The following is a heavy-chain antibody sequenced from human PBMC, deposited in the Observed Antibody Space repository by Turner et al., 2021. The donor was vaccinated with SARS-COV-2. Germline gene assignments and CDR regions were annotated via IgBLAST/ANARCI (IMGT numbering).Heavy chain of an antibody. J-gene: IGHJ4*02. Sequence: EVQLVESGGGLVKPGGSLRLSCAASGFTFSTTSMNWVRQAPGKGLECVSSISSTGNYKWYADSLKGRITISRDNAKNSLDLQMDSLRVEDTAVYHCATTRNGYTLDWGQGTLVTVSS. CDR1: GFTFSTTS. CDR2: ISSTGNYK. D-gene: IGHD5-18*01. CDR3: ATTRNGYTLD. V-gene: IGHV3-21*02.